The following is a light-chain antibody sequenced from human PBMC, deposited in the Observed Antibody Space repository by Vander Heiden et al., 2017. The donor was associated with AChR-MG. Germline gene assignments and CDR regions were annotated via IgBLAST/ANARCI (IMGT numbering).Light chain of an antibody. CDR2: DVS. V-gene: IGLV2-14*01. Sequence: QSALTQPASVSGSPGQSITISCTGTSSDVGGYIYVSWYQQHPGKAHKLMIYDVSNRPSGVSNRFSGSKSGNTASLTISGLQAEDEADYYCSSYTSSSTQVFGTGTKVTVL. CDR1: SSDVGGYIY. CDR3: SSYTSSSTQV. J-gene: IGLJ1*01.